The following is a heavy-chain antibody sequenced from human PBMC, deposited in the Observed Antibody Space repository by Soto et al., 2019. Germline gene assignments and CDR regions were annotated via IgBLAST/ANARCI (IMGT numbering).Heavy chain of an antibody. V-gene: IGHV1-8*01. CDR3: ARRGSSSLMWKDYYMDV. J-gene: IGHJ6*03. CDR2: MNPNSGNT. Sequence: QVQLVQSGAEVKKPGASVKVSCKASGYTFTSYDINWVRQATGQGLEWMGWMNPNSGNTGYAQKFQGRVTMTRNTSISTAYMELSSLRSEDTAVYYCARRGSSSLMWKDYYMDVWGKGTTVTVSS. D-gene: IGHD6-13*01. CDR1: GYTFTSYD.